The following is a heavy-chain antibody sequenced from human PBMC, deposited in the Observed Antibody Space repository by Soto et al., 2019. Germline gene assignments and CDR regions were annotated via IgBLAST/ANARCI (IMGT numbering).Heavy chain of an antibody. CDR1: GFTFRTYW. CDR3: ARDSYSSLFDS. Sequence: GGSLRLSCAASGFTFRTYWMSWVRQTPGKGLEWVSSITTGNDYISYADSVKGRFTISRDNAKNSLFLQMNSLRAEDTALYFCARDSYSSLFDSWGQGTLVTVSS. J-gene: IGHJ5*01. CDR2: ITTGNDYI. D-gene: IGHD6-19*01. V-gene: IGHV3-21*01.